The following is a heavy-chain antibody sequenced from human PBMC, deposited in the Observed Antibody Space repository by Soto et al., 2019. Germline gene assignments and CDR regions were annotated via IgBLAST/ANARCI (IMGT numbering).Heavy chain of an antibody. CDR2: IIPIFGTA. Sequence: SVKVSCKASGGTFSSYAISWVRQAPGQGLEWMGGIIPIFGTANYAQKFQGRVTITADESTSTAYMELSSLRSEDTAVYYCARDHRLAAMVILFDYWGQGTLVTVSS. D-gene: IGHD5-18*01. V-gene: IGHV1-69*13. J-gene: IGHJ4*02. CDR3: ARDHRLAAMVILFDY. CDR1: GGTFSSYA.